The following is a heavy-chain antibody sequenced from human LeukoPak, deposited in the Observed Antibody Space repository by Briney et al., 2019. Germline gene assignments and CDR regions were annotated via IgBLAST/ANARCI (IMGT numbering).Heavy chain of an antibody. J-gene: IGHJ6*03. CDR3: ARVAQGATTENYYYYYMDV. V-gene: IGHV3-21*01. D-gene: IGHD4-11*01. Sequence: GGSLRLSCAASGFAFNSYTIKWVRQAPGKGLEWVSAITSRGTHIYNADSVKGRFTISRDNAENSAYLQMSGLRAEDTAVYYCARVAQGATTENYYYYYMDVWGKGTTVTVSS. CDR1: GFAFNSYT. CDR2: ITSRGTHI.